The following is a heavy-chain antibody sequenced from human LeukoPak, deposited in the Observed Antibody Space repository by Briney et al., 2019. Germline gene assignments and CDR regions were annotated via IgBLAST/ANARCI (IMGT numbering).Heavy chain of an antibody. J-gene: IGHJ4*02. CDR3: ARGLDYDILTGSLSGLGY. CDR2: INHSGST. CDR1: GGSFSGYY. Sequence: PSETLSLTCAVYGGSFSGYYWSWIRQPPGKGLEWIGEINHSGSTNYNPSLKSRVTISVDTSENQFSLKLSSVTAADTAVYYCARGLDYDILTGSLSGLGYWGQGTLVTVSS. D-gene: IGHD3-9*01. V-gene: IGHV4-34*01.